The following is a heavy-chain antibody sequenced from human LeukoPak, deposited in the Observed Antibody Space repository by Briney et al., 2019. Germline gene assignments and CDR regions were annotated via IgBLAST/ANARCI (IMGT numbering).Heavy chain of an antibody. J-gene: IGHJ6*02. CDR3: ATELFYTGNYYYGMDV. D-gene: IGHD3-10*01. CDR1: GFTFSSYE. Sequence: GGSLRLSCTASGFTFSSYEMNWIRQAPGKGLEWVSYISSSGSTIYYADSVKGRFTISRDNAKNSLYLQMNSLRAEDTAVYYCATELFYTGNYYYGMDVWGQGTTVTVSS. V-gene: IGHV3-48*03. CDR2: ISSSGSTI.